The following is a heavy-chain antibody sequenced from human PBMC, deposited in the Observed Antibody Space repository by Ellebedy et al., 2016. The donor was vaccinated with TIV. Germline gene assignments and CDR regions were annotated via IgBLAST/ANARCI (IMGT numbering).Heavy chain of an antibody. CDR3: ARVSSIVGATTPFDY. CDR1: GYIFTSYY. CDR2: INPSGGST. V-gene: IGHV1-46*01. J-gene: IGHJ4*02. D-gene: IGHD1-26*01. Sequence: ASVKVSXXASGYIFTSYYMHWVRQAPGQGLEWMGIINPSGGSTSYAQKFQGRVTMTRDTSTSTVYMELSSLRSEDTAVYYCARVSSIVGATTPFDYWGQGTLVTVSS.